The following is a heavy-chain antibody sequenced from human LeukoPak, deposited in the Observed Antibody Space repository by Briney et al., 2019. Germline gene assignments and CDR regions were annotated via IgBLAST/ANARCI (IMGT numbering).Heavy chain of an antibody. J-gene: IGHJ4*02. CDR1: GFTFSSFG. V-gene: IGHV3-30*02. CDR3: AKGGDRGTYYFDY. D-gene: IGHD1-26*01. CDR2: IRLDGSNK. Sequence: PGGSLRLSCAASGFTFSSFGMHWVRQAPGKGLEWVAFIRLDGSNKYYADSVKGRFTISRDTSKNTLYLQMNSLRAEDTAVYYCAKGGDRGTYYFDYWGQGTLVTVSS.